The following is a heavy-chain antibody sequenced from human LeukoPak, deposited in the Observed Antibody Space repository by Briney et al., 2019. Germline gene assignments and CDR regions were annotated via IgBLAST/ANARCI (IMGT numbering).Heavy chain of an antibody. Sequence: SETLSLTCTVSGGSISGYFWNWIRQPPGKGLEWIGNTYHSGSTSCNPSLKSRVTISVDMSKNQFSLKLTSVTAADTAVYYCAREGGPYRPLDYSGQGTLVTVSS. CDR1: GGSISGYF. CDR2: TYHSGST. J-gene: IGHJ4*02. V-gene: IGHV4-59*12. CDR3: AREGGPYRPLDY.